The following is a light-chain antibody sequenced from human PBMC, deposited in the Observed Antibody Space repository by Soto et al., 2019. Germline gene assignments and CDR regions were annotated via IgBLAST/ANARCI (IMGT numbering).Light chain of an antibody. CDR3: TSYTSDSSVI. CDR2: DVT. V-gene: IGLV2-14*03. Sequence: QSALTQPASVSGTPGQSVTISCTGTSSDIGGYRYVSWYQQRPGKAPKLMIHDVTTRPSGVSDRFSGSKSGNTASLTISGLQAEDEADYYCTSYTSDSSVIFGGGTKLTVL. CDR1: SSDIGGYRY. J-gene: IGLJ2*01.